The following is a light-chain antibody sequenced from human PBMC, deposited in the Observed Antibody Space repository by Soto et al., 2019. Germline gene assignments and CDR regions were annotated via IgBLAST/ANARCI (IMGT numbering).Light chain of an antibody. J-gene: IGLJ1*01. Sequence: QSALTQPASMSGSPGQSITISCTGTSSDVGGYNYVSWYQQRPGKAPKLMIYDVSNRPSGVSNRFSGSKSGNTASLTISELQAEDEADYYCSSYTSSSTLYVFGTGTKVTVL. CDR2: DVS. CDR1: SSDVGGYNY. CDR3: SSYTSSSTLYV. V-gene: IGLV2-14*01.